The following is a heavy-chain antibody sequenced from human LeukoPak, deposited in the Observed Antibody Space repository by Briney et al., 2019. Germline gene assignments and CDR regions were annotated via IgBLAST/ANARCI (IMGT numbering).Heavy chain of an antibody. Sequence: GGSLRLSCAASGFTFSTYAMSWVRQAPGKGLEWVSAISGRGVSTSYADSVRGRFTISRDNSKNTLYLQMNSLRAEDTAVYYCAKAKPVYYYDSSGQHFDYWGQGTLVTVSS. D-gene: IGHD3-22*01. CDR2: ISGRGVST. CDR1: GFTFSTYA. J-gene: IGHJ4*02. CDR3: AKAKPVYYYDSSGQHFDY. V-gene: IGHV3-23*01.